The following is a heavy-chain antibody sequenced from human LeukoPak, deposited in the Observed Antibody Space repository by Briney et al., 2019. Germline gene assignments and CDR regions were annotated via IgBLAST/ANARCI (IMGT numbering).Heavy chain of an antibody. CDR1: GFTFSSYE. V-gene: IGHV3-48*03. CDR2: ISSSGSTI. J-gene: IGHJ4*02. Sequence: PGGSLRLSCAASGFTFSSYEMNWVRQAPGKGLEWVSYISSSGSTIYYADSVKGRFTISRDNAKNSLYLQMNSLRAEDTAVYYCARARVGYCGSGSYGYWGQGTLVTVSS. CDR3: ARARVGYCGSGSYGY. D-gene: IGHD3-10*01.